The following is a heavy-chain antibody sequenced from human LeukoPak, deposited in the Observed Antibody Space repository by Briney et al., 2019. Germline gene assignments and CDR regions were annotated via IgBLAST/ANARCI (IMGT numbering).Heavy chain of an antibody. V-gene: IGHV3-21*01. CDR1: GFTFSSYS. CDR3: ARVAVSGPTGWFDS. CDR2: ISSTSAYI. D-gene: IGHD2-8*02. J-gene: IGHJ5*01. Sequence: GGSLRLSCAASGFTFSSYSMNWVRQAPGKGLEWVSSISSTSAYIHYADSVKGRFTISRDNVDNVVYLEMNGLRAEDTATYYCARVAVSGPTGWFDSWGQGTLVIVSS.